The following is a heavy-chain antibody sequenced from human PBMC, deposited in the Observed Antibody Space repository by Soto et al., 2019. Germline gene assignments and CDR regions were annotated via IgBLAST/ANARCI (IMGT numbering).Heavy chain of an antibody. CDR3: ANVNDYGDYYYYYYMDV. CDR2: ISGSGGST. CDR1: GFTFSSYA. D-gene: IGHD4-17*01. Sequence: EVQLLESGGGLVQPGGSLRLSCAASGFTFSSYAMSWVRQAPGKGLEWVSAISGSGGSTYYADSVKGRFTISRDNSKNTLYLQMNSLRAEDTAVYYCANVNDYGDYYYYYYMDVWGKGTTVTVSS. J-gene: IGHJ6*03. V-gene: IGHV3-23*01.